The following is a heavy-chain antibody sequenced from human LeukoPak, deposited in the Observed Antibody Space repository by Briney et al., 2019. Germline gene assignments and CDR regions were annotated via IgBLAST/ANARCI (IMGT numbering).Heavy chain of an antibody. Sequence: SETLSLTCTVSGGSISSYYWSWIRQPPGKGLEWIGYIYYSGSTNYNPSLKSRVTISVDTSKNQFSLKLSSVTAADTAVYYCARGKYYYDSSGLGYWGQGTLVTVSS. CDR2: IYYSGST. D-gene: IGHD3-22*01. V-gene: IGHV4-59*01. J-gene: IGHJ4*02. CDR3: ARGKYYYDSSGLGY. CDR1: GGSISSYY.